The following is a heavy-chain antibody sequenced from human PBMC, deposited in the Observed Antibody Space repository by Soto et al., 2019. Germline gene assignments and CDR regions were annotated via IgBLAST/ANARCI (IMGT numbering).Heavy chain of an antibody. J-gene: IGHJ5*02. CDR2: IYYSGST. V-gene: IGHV4-61*01. Sequence: QVQLQESGPGLVKLSETLSLTCTVSGGSVSSGSYYWSWIRQPPGKGLEWIGYIYYSGSTNYNPSLTSRVTISVDTSKNQFSLKLSSVTAADTAVYYCARGVPYSYGYVSWFDPWGQGTLVTVSS. D-gene: IGHD5-18*01. CDR3: ARGVPYSYGYVSWFDP. CDR1: GGSVSSGSYY.